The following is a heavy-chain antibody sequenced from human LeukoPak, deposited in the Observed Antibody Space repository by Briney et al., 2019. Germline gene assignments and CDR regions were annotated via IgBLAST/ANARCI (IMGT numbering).Heavy chain of an antibody. CDR3: ARGYSGYDY. J-gene: IGHJ4*02. D-gene: IGHD5-12*01. V-gene: IGHV3-48*03. Sequence: GGSLRLSCAASGFTFSTYEMHCVRQAPGKGLEWLSYISSGGTPIYYADSVKGRFTISRDNAKNSLYLQMNSLRAEDTAVYYCARGYSGYDYWGQGTLVTVSS. CDR2: ISSGGTPI. CDR1: GFTFSTYE.